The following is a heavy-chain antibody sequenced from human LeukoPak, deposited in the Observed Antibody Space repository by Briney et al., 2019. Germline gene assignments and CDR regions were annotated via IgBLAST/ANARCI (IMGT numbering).Heavy chain of an antibody. J-gene: IGHJ4*02. CDR2: IYYTGST. Sequence: KASETLSLTCTVSGGSISSSSYYWGWIRQPPGKGLEWIGSIYYTGSTFYNPSLKSRVTISVDTSKNQFSMKLSSVTAADTAVYFCARGLRDGYTLFYFDYWGQGTLVTVSS. D-gene: IGHD5-24*01. CDR3: ARGLRDGYTLFYFDY. CDR1: GGSISSSSYY. V-gene: IGHV4-39*01.